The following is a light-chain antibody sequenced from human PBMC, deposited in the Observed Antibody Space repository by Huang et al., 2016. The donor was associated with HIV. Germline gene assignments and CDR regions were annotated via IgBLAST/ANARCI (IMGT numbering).Light chain of an antibody. CDR1: ESVGRT. V-gene: IGKV3-15*01. CDR3: QQYNNWPPVT. J-gene: IGKJ5*01. Sequence: ETVMTQSPATLSVSPGERVTLSCRASESVGRTLAWYQQKPGQAPRLLIYGASTRATGVPPRVSGRGSGTEFTLSISSLQSEDFAVYYCQQYNNWPPVTFGQGTRLEIK. CDR2: GAS.